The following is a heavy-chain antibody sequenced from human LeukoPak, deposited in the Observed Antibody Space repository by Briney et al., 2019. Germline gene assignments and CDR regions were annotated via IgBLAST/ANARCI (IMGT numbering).Heavy chain of an antibody. CDR3: AKGFSTSPLRYYYYYGMDV. Sequence: PGRSLRLSCAASGFTFDDYAMHWVRQAPGKGLEWVSCISWNSGSIGYADSVKGRFTISRDNAKNSLYLQMNSLRAEDTALYYCAKGFSTSPLRYYYYYGMDVWGQGTTVTVSS. J-gene: IGHJ6*02. CDR1: GFTFDDYA. D-gene: IGHD2-2*01. CDR2: ISWNSGSI. V-gene: IGHV3-9*01.